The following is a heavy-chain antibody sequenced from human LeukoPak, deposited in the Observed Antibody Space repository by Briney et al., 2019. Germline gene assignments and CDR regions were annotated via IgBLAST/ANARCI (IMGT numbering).Heavy chain of an antibody. V-gene: IGHV3-23*01. CDR3: ARVIGQQQLVRYYYYGMDV. J-gene: IGHJ6*02. D-gene: IGHD6-13*01. CDR2: ISASGVGT. CDR1: GFVFSTSA. Sequence: GGSLRLSCVVSGFVFSTSAMGWVRQAPGKGLEWVSFISASGVGTYYADSVKGRFTISRDNAKNSLYLQMNSLRAEDTAVYYCARVIGQQQLVRYYYYGMDVWGQGTTVTVSS.